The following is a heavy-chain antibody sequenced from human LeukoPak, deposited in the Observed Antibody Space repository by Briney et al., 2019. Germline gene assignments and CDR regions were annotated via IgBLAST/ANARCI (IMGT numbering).Heavy chain of an antibody. CDR1: GFTFSSYG. V-gene: IGHV3-NL1*01. Sequence: PGGSLRLSCAASGFTFSSYGMHWVRQAPGKGLEWVSVISGSGGHTYYADSVKGRFTISRDNSKNTLYLQMNSLRTEDTAVYYCAKGYSSAWYDFDCWGQGALVTVSS. CDR2: ISGSGGHT. D-gene: IGHD6-19*01. J-gene: IGHJ4*02. CDR3: AKGYSSAWYDFDC.